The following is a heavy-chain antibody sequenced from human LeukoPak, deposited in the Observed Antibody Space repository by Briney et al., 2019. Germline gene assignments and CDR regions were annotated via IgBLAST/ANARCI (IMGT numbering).Heavy chain of an antibody. Sequence: GRSLRLSCAASGFTFGDYAMHWVRQAPGKGLEWVSGISWNSDSIGSADSVKGRFTISRDNAKNSLYLQMNSLRAEDTAVYYCARLRSWYGAYWGQGTLVTVSS. J-gene: IGHJ4*02. CDR2: ISWNSDSI. D-gene: IGHD6-13*01. V-gene: IGHV3-9*01. CDR3: ARLRSWYGAY. CDR1: GFTFGDYA.